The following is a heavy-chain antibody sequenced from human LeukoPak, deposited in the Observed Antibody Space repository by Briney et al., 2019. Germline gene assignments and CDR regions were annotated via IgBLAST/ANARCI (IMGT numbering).Heavy chain of an antibody. Sequence: PSETLSLTCTVSGAFISSYYWSWVRQPAGEGLEWIGRIYTSGSTNYKPSLKSRVTMSVDTSKNQFSLKLTSVTAADTAVYYCARDGVENSSWYPLDSWGPGTLVTVSS. CDR3: ARDGVENSSWYPLDS. CDR1: GAFISSYY. J-gene: IGHJ4*02. V-gene: IGHV4-4*07. D-gene: IGHD6-13*01. CDR2: IYTSGST.